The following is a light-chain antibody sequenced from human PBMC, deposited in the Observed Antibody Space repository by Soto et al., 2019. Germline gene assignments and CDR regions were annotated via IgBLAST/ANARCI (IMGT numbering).Light chain of an antibody. Sequence: EIVLTQSPGTLSLSPGERATLSCRASQSVSSSYLAWYQQKPGQAPRLLIYGASSRATGIPDRFSGSGSGTDFTLTISRLEPGDFAVYYCQQYGSSPRTFGQWTNVAIK. CDR1: QSVSSSY. CDR3: QQYGSSPRT. J-gene: IGKJ1*01. V-gene: IGKV3-20*01. CDR2: GAS.